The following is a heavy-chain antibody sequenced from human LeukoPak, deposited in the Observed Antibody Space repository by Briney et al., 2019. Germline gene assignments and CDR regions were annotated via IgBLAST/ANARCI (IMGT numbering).Heavy chain of an antibody. CDR1: GFTFSSYA. D-gene: IGHD3-10*01. CDR2: IGGSGSTT. V-gene: IGHV3-23*01. Sequence: PWGSLRLSCTASGFTFSSYAKSWVRQAPGKGLEWVSAIGGSGSTTNYADSVKGRFTIPTDNSKNTVLLQMNSPRAEATAVYYCGPRGYPTVFQYWGQGTLVTVSS. CDR3: GPRGYPTVFQY. J-gene: IGHJ4*02.